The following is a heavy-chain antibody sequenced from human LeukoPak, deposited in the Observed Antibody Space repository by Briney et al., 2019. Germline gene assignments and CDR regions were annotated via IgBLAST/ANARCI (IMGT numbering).Heavy chain of an antibody. Sequence: SVKVSCKASGGTFSSYAISWVRQAPGQGLEWMGRTIPIFGTANYAQKFQGRVTITTDESTSTAYMELSSLRSEDTAVYYCARSPGWDSSGYYDYCGQGTLVTVSS. V-gene: IGHV1-69*05. CDR1: GGTFSSYA. CDR3: ARSPGWDSSGYYDY. CDR2: TIPIFGTA. D-gene: IGHD3-22*01. J-gene: IGHJ4*02.